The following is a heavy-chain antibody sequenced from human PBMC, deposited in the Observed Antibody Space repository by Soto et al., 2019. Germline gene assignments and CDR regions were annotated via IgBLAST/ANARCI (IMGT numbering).Heavy chain of an antibody. J-gene: IGHJ6*02. CDR3: AKGEWLVTDYYYGMDV. CDR2: ISYDVSNK. V-gene: IGHV3-30*18. D-gene: IGHD6-19*01. CDR1: GFTFSSYG. Sequence: PGGSLRLSCAASGFTFSSYGMHWVRQAPGKGLEWVAVISYDVSNKYYADSVKGRFTISRDNSKNTLYLQMNSLRAEDTAVYYCAKGEWLVTDYYYGMDVWGQGTRVTVSS.